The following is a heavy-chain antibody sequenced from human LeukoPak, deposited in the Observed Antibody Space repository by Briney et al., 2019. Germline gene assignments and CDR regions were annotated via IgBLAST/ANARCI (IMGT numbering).Heavy chain of an antibody. CDR2: INPNSGGT. V-gene: IGHV1-2*02. CDR3: ARLNSGSLRGILY. CDR1: GYMFTAYY. Sequence: ASVKVSCKASGYMFTAYYINWVRQSPGLGLEWLGWINPNSGGTNYAQKYQGRVTMTSDTFISTAYLELNRLRSDDTAVYFCARLNSGSLRGILYWGQGSLVTVSS. D-gene: IGHD2-15*01. J-gene: IGHJ4*02.